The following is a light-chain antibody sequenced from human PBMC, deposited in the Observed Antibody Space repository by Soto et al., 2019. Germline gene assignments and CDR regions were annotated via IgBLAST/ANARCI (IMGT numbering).Light chain of an antibody. J-gene: IGLJ2*01. V-gene: IGLV2-23*02. Sequence: QSVLTQPASVSGSPGQSIAISCTGNSSDIGTFNLVSWYQQHPGKAPKLIIYEVNKRPSEISSRFSGSKSGNTASLTISGLRAEDEADYYCYSFAGFNTQFGGGTKVTVL. CDR2: EVN. CDR1: SSDIGTFNL. CDR3: YSFAGFNTQ.